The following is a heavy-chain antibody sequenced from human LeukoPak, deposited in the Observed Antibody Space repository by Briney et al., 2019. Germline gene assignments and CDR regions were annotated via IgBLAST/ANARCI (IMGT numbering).Heavy chain of an antibody. D-gene: IGHD3-22*01. CDR1: GFTFSGSA. CDR2: IRSKANSYAT. Sequence: GGSLRLSCAASGFTFSGSAMHWVRQASGKGLEWVGRIRSKANSYATAYAASVKGRFTISRDDSKNTAYLQMNSLKTEDTAVYYCARDSEPLRYYDSSGPCTYWGQGTLVTVSS. CDR3: ARDSEPLRYYDSSGPCTY. J-gene: IGHJ4*02. V-gene: IGHV3-73*01.